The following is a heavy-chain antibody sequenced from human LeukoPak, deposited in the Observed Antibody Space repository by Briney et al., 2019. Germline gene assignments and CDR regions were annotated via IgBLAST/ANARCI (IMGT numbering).Heavy chain of an antibody. CDR3: ARDRRSTMVADYYYGMDV. J-gene: IGHJ6*02. CDR1: GYTFTSYG. V-gene: IGHV1-18*01. CDR2: ISAYNGNT. D-gene: IGHD2-8*01. Sequence: ASVKVSCKASGYTFTSYGISWVRQAPGQGLEWMGWISAYNGNTNYAQKLQGRVTMTTDTSTSTAYMELRSLRSDDTAVYYCARDRRSTMVADYYYGMDVWGQGTTVTASS.